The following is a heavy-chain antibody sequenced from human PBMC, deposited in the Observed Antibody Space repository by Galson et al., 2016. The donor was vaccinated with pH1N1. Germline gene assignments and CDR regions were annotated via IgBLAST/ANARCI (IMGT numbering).Heavy chain of an antibody. CDR3: ARDKRRYFDS. V-gene: IGHV3-53*01. J-gene: IGHJ4*02. CDR2: TYSDGST. Sequence: SLRLSCASYAFSVRNNFMTWVRQPPGKALEWVSTTYSDGSTNYGDFVKGRFTVSRDISENTVFLQLNSLRVDDTAVYYCARDKRRYFDSWGQGTLVTVSP. CDR1: AFSVRNNF.